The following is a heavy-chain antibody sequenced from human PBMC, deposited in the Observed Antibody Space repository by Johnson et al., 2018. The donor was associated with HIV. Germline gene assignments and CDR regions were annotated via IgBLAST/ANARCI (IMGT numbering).Heavy chain of an antibody. V-gene: IGHV3-30-3*01. CDR3: ARDGRRIAAAGTRGDAFDI. CDR1: GFTFSSYA. D-gene: IGHD6-13*01. J-gene: IGHJ3*02. CDR2: ISYDGSIK. Sequence: QVQLVESGGGVVQPGRSLRLSCAASGFTFSSYAMHWVRQAPGTGLEWVAVISYDGSIKYYEDSVKGRFTISRDNSKNTLYLQMNSLGAEDTAVYYCARDGRRIAAAGTRGDAFDIWGQGTMVTVSS.